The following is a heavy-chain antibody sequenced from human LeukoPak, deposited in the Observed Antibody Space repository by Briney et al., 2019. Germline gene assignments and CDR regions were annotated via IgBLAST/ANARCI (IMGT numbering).Heavy chain of an antibody. D-gene: IGHD5-24*01. V-gene: IGHV4-34*01. CDR2: INHSGST. CDR3: ARDNSVRDEAWWFNP. CDR1: GGSFSGYY. Sequence: SETLSLTCAGYGGSFSGYYWSWIRQPPGKGLEWIGEINHSGSTNYNPSLKSRVTISVDTSKNQFSLKLSSVTAADTAVYYCARDNSVRDEAWWFNPWGQGTLVTVSS. J-gene: IGHJ5*02.